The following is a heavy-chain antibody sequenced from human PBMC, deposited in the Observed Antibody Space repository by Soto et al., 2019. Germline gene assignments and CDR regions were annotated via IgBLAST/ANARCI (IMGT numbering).Heavy chain of an antibody. Sequence: PGGSLRLSCAASGVTVSNAGMTWVRQAPGKGREWVGRIKSKTDGGTTDYAAPVKGRFTISRDDSKNTLYLKMNSLKTEDTAVYYCTTEKSSPIFGVVIIEFAFDIWGQGTMVTVSS. J-gene: IGHJ3*02. CDR2: IKSKTDGGTT. CDR1: GVTVSNAG. V-gene: IGHV3-15*01. D-gene: IGHD3-3*01. CDR3: TTEKSSPIFGVVIIEFAFDI.